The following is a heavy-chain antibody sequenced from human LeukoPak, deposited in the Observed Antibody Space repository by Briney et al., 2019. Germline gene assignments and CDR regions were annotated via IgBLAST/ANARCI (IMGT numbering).Heavy chain of an antibody. D-gene: IGHD3-3*01. CDR3: AREQSIFGTNYYGMDV. CDR2: IMPTIGTA. V-gene: IGHV1-69*05. J-gene: IGHJ6*02. CDR1: GDTFNNFH. Sequence: SVKVSCKVSGDTFNNFHITWVRQSPGQGLEWMGGIMPTIGTANYAQTFQGRLTITTDESTTTVYMELRSLISEDTAVYYCAREQSIFGTNYYGMDVWGQGTTVTVSS.